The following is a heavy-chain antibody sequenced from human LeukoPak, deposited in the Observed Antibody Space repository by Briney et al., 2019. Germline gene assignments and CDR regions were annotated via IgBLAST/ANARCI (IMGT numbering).Heavy chain of an antibody. Sequence: RGSLTLSCAASGFSGFTFSNYAMSWVRQAPGKGLEWVSVISGSGDTTFSADSVKGRFTISRDNSKNTLYPQMNSLRAEDTAVYYCAKEYLVQLVNGYFDSWGQG. CDR3: AKEYLVQLVNGYFDS. CDR2: ISGSGDTT. CDR1: GFSGFTFSNYA. J-gene: IGHJ4*02. V-gene: IGHV3-23*01. D-gene: IGHD6-13*01.